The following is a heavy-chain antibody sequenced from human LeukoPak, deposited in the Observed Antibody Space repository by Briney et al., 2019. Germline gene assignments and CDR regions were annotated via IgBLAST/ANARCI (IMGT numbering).Heavy chain of an antibody. D-gene: IGHD3-10*01. V-gene: IGHV4-39*01. CDR3: ARPSGSGSYYNSWFGP. J-gene: IGHJ5*02. CDR2: IYYSGST. Sequence: SETLSLTCTVSGGSISSSSYYWGWIRQPPGKGLEWIGSIYYSGSTYYNPSLKSRVTISVDTSKNQFSLKLSSVTAADTAVYYCARPSGSGSYYNSWFGPWGQGTLVTVSS. CDR1: GGSISSSSYY.